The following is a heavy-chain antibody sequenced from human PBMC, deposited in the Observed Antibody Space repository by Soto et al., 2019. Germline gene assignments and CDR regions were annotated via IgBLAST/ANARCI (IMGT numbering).Heavy chain of an antibody. CDR2: IYYSGST. J-gene: IGHJ5*02. V-gene: IGHV4-59*01. CDR3: ARANSCGWYLGSLWWFDP. CDR1: GGSISSYY. D-gene: IGHD6-19*01. Sequence: SETLSLTCTVSGGSISSYYWSWIRQPPGKGLEWIGYIYYSGSTNYNPSLKSRVTISVDTSKNQFSLKLSSVTAADTAVYYCARANSCGWYLGSLWWFDPWGQGTLVTVSS.